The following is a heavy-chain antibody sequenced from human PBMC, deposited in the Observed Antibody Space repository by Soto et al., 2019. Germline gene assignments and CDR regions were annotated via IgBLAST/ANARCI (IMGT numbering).Heavy chain of an antibody. D-gene: IGHD3-10*01. Sequence: GGSLRLSCAASGFTFSSYSMNWVRQAPGKGLEWVSSISSSSSYIYYAGSVKGRFTISRDNAKNSLYLQMNSLRAEDTAVYYCASLDVLLWFGEYELGFDPWGQGTLVTVSS. CDR2: ISSSSSYI. CDR3: ASLDVLLWFGEYELGFDP. V-gene: IGHV3-21*01. CDR1: GFTFSSYS. J-gene: IGHJ5*02.